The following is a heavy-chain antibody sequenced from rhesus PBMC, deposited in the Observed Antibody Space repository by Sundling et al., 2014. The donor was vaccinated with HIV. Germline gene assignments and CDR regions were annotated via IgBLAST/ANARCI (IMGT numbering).Heavy chain of an antibody. V-gene: IGHV3S42*01. CDR1: GFTFSNYG. J-gene: IGHJ4*01. Sequence: EVQLVESGGGLVQPGGSLRLSCAASGFTFSNYGMYWVRQAPGKGLEWISAITSGGGNTYYADSVKGRFTISRDNSKNTLSLQMNSLRAEDTAVYYCSKDHLDNCTGSGCYYYWGQGVLVTVSS. CDR2: ITSGGGNT. D-gene: IGHD2-21*01. CDR3: SKDHLDNCTGSGCYYY.